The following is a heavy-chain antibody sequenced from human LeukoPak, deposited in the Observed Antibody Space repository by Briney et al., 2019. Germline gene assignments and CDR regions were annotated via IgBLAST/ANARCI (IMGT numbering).Heavy chain of an antibody. J-gene: IGHJ5*02. V-gene: IGHV3-23*01. Sequence: GGSLRLSCAASGFTLSSYAMSWVRQAPGKGLEWVSVIVGSSAGSTYYADSVKGRFTISRDNSKNTLYLQMNSLRAEDTAFYYCAKDIGWFDPWGQGTLVTVSS. CDR2: IVGSSAGST. CDR1: GFTLSSYA. CDR3: AKDIGWFDP.